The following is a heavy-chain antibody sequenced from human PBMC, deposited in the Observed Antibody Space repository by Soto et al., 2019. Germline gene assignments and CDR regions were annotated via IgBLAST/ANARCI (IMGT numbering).Heavy chain of an antibody. J-gene: IGHJ4*02. CDR3: ARMGKYCSSTSCPGQYYFDY. Sequence: ASVKVSCKASGYNFTSYGIRWVRQAPGQGLEWMGWISAYNGNKNYAQKFQGRVTMTRDTSISTAYMELSRLRSDDTAVYYCARMGKYCSSTSCPGQYYFDYWGQGTLVTVSS. V-gene: IGHV1-18*01. CDR1: GYNFTSYG. CDR2: ISAYNGNK. D-gene: IGHD2-2*01.